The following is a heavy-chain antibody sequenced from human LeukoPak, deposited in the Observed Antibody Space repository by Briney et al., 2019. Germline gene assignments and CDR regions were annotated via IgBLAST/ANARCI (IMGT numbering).Heavy chain of an antibody. CDR1: GYTFTGYY. Sequence: ASVKVSCKASGYTFTGYYMHWVRQAPGQGLEWMGWINPNSGGTNYAQKFQGRVTMTRDTSISTAYMELSRLRSDDTAVYYCAREIVATSANWFDPWGQGTLVTVSS. CDR2: INPNSGGT. CDR3: AREIVATSANWFDP. V-gene: IGHV1-2*02. J-gene: IGHJ5*02. D-gene: IGHD5-12*01.